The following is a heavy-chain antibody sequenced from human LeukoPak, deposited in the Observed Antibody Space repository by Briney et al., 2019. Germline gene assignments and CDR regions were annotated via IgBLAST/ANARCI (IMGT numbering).Heavy chain of an antibody. V-gene: IGHV4-39*07. Sequence: SETLSLICTVSGGSISSSSYYWGWIRQPPGKGLEWIGSIYYSGSTYYNPSLKSRVTISVDTSKNQFSLKLSSVTAADTAVYYCARGDYSSSWYEYNWFDPWGQGTLVTVSS. CDR3: ARGDYSSSWYEYNWFDP. J-gene: IGHJ5*02. CDR1: GGSISSSSYY. CDR2: IYYSGST. D-gene: IGHD6-13*01.